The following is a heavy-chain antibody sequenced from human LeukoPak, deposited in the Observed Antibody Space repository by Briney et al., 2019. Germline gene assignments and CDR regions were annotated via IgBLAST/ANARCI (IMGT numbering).Heavy chain of an antibody. Sequence: GGSLRLSCAASGFTFSSYAMHWVRQAPGKGLEWVAVISYDGSNKYYADSVKGRFTISRDNSKNTLYLQMNSLRAEDTAVYYCARDWAGISNYYYGMDVWGQGTTVTVSS. V-gene: IGHV3-30-3*01. J-gene: IGHJ6*02. CDR1: GFTFSSYA. CDR3: ARDWAGISNYYYGMDV. CDR2: ISYDGSNK. D-gene: IGHD6-19*01.